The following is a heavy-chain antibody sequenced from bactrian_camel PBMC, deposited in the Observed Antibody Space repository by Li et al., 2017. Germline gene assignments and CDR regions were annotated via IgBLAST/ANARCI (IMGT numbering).Heavy chain of an antibody. V-gene: IGHV3S60*01. CDR2: IWWNSGRT. CDR1: TGTYC. J-gene: IGHJ4*01. CDR3: AHAPAWLLLQSPRAAGQTCGLMSRDID. D-gene: IGHD2*01. Sequence: HVQLVESGGGSVQTGGSLRLSCAASTGTYCTGWFRQAPGKEREGVASIWWNSGRTSVADAVKGRFTISQDNAMTTVYLQMNSLKPEDTAVYYCAHAPAWLLLQSPRAAGQTCGLMSRDIDWGQGTQVTVS.